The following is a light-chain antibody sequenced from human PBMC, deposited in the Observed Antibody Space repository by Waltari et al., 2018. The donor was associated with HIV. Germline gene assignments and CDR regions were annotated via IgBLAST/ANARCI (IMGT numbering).Light chain of an antibody. CDR1: NSDVGDYNY. J-gene: IGLJ3*02. Sequence: QSVLTQPASVSGSPGQSITISCTGTNSDVGDYNYVSWYQQHPGKAPQLLIYEVTHRPSGIASRFSGFKSGNTASMTISGLQAEDEADYYCSSYTATTAILFGGGTKVTVL. CDR3: SSYTATTAIL. V-gene: IGLV2-14*01. CDR2: EVT.